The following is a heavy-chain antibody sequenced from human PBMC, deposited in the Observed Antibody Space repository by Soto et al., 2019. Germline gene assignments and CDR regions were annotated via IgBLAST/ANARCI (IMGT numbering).Heavy chain of an antibody. CDR1: GFTFSSYE. CDR2: ISSSGSTI. J-gene: IGHJ4*02. CDR3: ARDARLGITIFGVVNPSFDY. V-gene: IGHV3-48*03. Sequence: EVQLVESGGGLVQPGGSLRLSCAASGFTFSSYEMNWVRQAPGKGLEWVSYISSSGSTIYYADSVKGRFTISRDNAKNSLYLQMNSLRAEDTAVYYCARDARLGITIFGVVNPSFDYWGQGTLVTVSS. D-gene: IGHD3-3*01.